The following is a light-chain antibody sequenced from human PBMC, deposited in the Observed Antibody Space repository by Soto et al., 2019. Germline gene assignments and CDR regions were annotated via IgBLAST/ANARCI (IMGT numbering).Light chain of an antibody. CDR3: QHYNYCPPWT. CDR1: QSVSIN. CDR2: GAS. V-gene: IGKV3-15*01. Sequence: EIVMTQSPATLSVSPGERATLSCRASQSVSINLAWYQQKPGQAPRLLIYGASTRATGIPARFSGSGSGTEFTLTISSLQSEDFAVYYCQHYNYCPPWTFGQGTKVEIK. J-gene: IGKJ1*01.